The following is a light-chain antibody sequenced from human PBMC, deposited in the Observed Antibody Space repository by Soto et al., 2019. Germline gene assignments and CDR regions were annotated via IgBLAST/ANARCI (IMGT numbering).Light chain of an antibody. CDR1: QSVSSSY. V-gene: IGKV3-20*01. CDR3: QQYGSSPPWT. J-gene: IGKJ1*01. CDR2: GAS. Sequence: EIVMTQSPATVSVSPGERATLSCRASQSVSSSYLAWYQQKPGQAPRLLIYGASSRATGIPDRFSGSGSGTDFTLTISRLEPEDFAVYYCQQYGSSPPWTFGQGTKVDIK.